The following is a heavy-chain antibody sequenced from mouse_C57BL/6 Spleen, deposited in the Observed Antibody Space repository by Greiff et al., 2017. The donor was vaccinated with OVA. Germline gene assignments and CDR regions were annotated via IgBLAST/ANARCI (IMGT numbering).Heavy chain of an antibody. D-gene: IGHD1-1*01. V-gene: IGHV1-53*01. J-gene: IGHJ3*01. CDR1: GYTFTSYW. CDR2: INPSNGGT. CDR3: ARGDYYGSSSFAY. Sequence: VQLQQPGTELVKPGASVKLSCKASGYTFTSYWIGNINPSNGGTNYNEKFKSKATLTVDKSSSTAYMQLSSLTSEDSAVYYCARGDYYGSSSFAYWGQGTLVTVSA.